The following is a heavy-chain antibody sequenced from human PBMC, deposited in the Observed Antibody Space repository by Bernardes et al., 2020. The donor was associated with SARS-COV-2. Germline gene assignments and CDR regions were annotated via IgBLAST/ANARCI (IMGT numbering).Heavy chain of an antibody. CDR2: IRDKSNSYTT. J-gene: IGHJ4*02. Sequence: GGSLRLSCAASGFSIGDHYMDWVRQAPGKGLQWVGRIRDKSNSYTTEYSASVKCSFIISRDDSKNSLYLQMNSLKTEDTAVYYCARSGSYLPFDKWGQGTLVTVSP. V-gene: IGHV3-72*01. D-gene: IGHD1-26*01. CDR3: ARSGSYLPFDK. CDR1: GFSIGDHY.